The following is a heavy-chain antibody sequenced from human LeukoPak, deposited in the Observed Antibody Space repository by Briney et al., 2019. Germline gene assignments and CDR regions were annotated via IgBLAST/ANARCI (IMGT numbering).Heavy chain of an antibody. CDR3: AIGGITGTTVPFDY. V-gene: IGHV3-30*02. Sequence: GGSLRLSCAASGFTFSNYGMHWVRQAPGKGLECVAFIRYDGSNKYYADSVKGRFTISRDNSKNTLYLQMNSLRAEDTAVYYCAIGGITGTTVPFDYWGQGTLVTVSS. CDR2: IRYDGSNK. CDR1: GFTFSNYG. J-gene: IGHJ4*02. D-gene: IGHD1-7*01.